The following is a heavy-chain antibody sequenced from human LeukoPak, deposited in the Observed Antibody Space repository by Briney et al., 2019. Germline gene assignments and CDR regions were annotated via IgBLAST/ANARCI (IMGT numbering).Heavy chain of an antibody. CDR1: GFTFSSYS. J-gene: IGHJ4*02. CDR2: ISSSSSYI. D-gene: IGHD2-15*01. Sequence: GRSLRLSCAASGFTFSSYSMNRVRQAPGKGLEWVSSISSSSSYIYYADSVKGRFTISRDNAKNSLYLQMNSLRAEDTAVYYCARVMGIAANFDYWGQGTLVTVSS. CDR3: ARVMGIAANFDY. V-gene: IGHV3-21*01.